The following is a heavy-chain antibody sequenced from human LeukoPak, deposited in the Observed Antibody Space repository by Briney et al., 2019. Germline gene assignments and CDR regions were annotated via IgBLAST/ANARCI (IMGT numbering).Heavy chain of an antibody. CDR1: GFTFSSYS. D-gene: IGHD5-18*01. J-gene: IGHJ6*02. CDR3: ARSDTAMVSGMDV. V-gene: IGHV3-21*01. Sequence: GGSLRLSCAASGFTFSSYSMNWVRHAPGKGLEWVSSISSSSSYIYYADSVKGRFTISRDNAKNSLYLQMNSLRAEDTAVYYCARSDTAMVSGMDVWGQGTTVTVSS. CDR2: ISSSSSYI.